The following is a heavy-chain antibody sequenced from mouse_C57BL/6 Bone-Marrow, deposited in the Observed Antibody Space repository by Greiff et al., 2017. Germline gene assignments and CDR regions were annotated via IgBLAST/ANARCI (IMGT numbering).Heavy chain of an antibody. Sequence: QVQLQQPGAELVKPGASVKLSCKASGYTFTSYWMHWVKQRPGPGLEWIGMIHPNSGSTNYNEKFKSKATLTVDKSSSTAYMQLSSLTSEDSAVYYCARSRYYGSSWYFDVWGTGTTVTVSS. CDR3: ARSRYYGSSWYFDV. V-gene: IGHV1-64*01. D-gene: IGHD1-1*01. J-gene: IGHJ1*03. CDR2: IHPNSGST. CDR1: GYTFTSYW.